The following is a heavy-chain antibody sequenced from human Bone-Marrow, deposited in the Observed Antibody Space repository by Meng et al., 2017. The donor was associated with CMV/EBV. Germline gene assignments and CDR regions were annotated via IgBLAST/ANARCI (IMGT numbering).Heavy chain of an antibody. Sequence: GESLKISCAASGFTFSSYAMHWVRQAPGKGLEWVAVISYDGSNKYYADSVKGRFTISRDNSKNTLYLQMNSLRAEDTAVYYCAREGVDVLDRGYYYYYGMDVWGQGTTVTV. CDR3: AREGVDVLDRGYYYYYGMDV. V-gene: IGHV3-30*04. CDR1: GFTFSSYA. CDR2: ISYDGSNK. D-gene: IGHD3-3*01. J-gene: IGHJ6*02.